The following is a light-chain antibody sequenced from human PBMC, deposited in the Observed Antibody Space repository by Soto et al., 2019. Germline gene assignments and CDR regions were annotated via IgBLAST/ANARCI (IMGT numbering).Light chain of an antibody. V-gene: IGKV3-11*01. CDR3: QQRSNWPRT. CDR2: DAT. Sequence: EIVLTQSPATPSLSPGERATLPCRASQSVSTYLAWFQQVPGQAPRLLMYDATNRATGIPARFSGSGSGTDFTLTISSLEPEDFAVYYCQQRSNWPRTFGQGTKVDIK. J-gene: IGKJ1*01. CDR1: QSVSTY.